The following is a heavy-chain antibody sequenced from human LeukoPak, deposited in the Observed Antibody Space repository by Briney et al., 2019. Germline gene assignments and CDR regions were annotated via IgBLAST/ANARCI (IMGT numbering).Heavy chain of an antibody. CDR2: INPDTGDK. CDR1: GCTFTNYH. Sequence: ASVKVSCKASGCTFTNYHINWVRQASGQGLEWMTWINPDTGDKGYARKFQDRVTITTDTSISTAYMELSSLSSEDTAVYFCARSTSMTASGYDYWGQGTLVTVSS. CDR3: ARSTSMTASGYDY. J-gene: IGHJ4*02. D-gene: IGHD2-21*02. V-gene: IGHV1-8*03.